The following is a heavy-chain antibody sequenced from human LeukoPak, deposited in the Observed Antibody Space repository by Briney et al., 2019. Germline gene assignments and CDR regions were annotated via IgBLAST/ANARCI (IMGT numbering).Heavy chain of an antibody. CDR2: LSGSGTST. V-gene: IGHV3-23*01. Sequence: PGGSLRLSCAVSGLTFSSYAMSWVRQAPGKGLEWVSTLSGSGTSTYYADSVKGRFTISRDNSKNTLYLQMNSLRAEDTAVYYCAKSATITMILMVLSDEFYFDSWGQGTLVTVSS. J-gene: IGHJ4*02. CDR1: GLTFSSYA. D-gene: IGHD3-22*01. CDR3: AKSATITMILMVLSDEFYFDS.